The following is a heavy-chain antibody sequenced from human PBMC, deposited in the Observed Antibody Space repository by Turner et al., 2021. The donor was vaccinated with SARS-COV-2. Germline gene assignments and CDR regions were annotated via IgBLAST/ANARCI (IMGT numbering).Heavy chain of an antibody. V-gene: IGHV3-48*03. CDR3: ARDQYYDSRGYYFVRASYFDL. D-gene: IGHD3-22*01. Sequence: VQPGGSLRLSCAASGFTFSSYEMNWVRQAPGKGLEWVSYISSSGSTIYYADSVKGRFTISRDNAKNSLYLQMNSLRAEDTAVYYCARDQYYDSRGYYFVRASYFDLWGRGTLVTVSS. CDR2: ISSSGSTI. CDR1: GFTFSSYE. J-gene: IGHJ2*01.